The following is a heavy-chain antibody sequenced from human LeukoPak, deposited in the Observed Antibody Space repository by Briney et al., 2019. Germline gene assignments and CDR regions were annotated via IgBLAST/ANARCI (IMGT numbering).Heavy chain of an antibody. CDR1: GFTFTGYY. D-gene: IGHD6-19*01. CDR3: ARDFEPGIAVAGAIDY. CDR2: INPNSGGT. Sequence: ASVKVSCKASGFTFTGYYMHWVRQAPGQGLEWMGWINPNSGGTNYAQKFQGRVTTTRDTSISTAYMELSRLRSDDTAVYYCARDFEPGIAVAGAIDYWGQGTLVTASS. V-gene: IGHV1-2*02. J-gene: IGHJ4*02.